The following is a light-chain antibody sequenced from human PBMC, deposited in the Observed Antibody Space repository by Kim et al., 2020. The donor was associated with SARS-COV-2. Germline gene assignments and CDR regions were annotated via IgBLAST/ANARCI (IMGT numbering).Light chain of an antibody. V-gene: IGKV1-9*01. CDR1: RGINSY. CDR2: AAS. J-gene: IGKJ4*01. Sequence: DIQLTQSPSFLSASVGDRVTITCRASRGINSYLAWYQQRPGKAPKVLIYAASTLQSGVPSRFSGSGFGTEFTLTINSLQPEDFATYSCQQVNSYPLTFGGGTKVDIK. CDR3: QQVNSYPLT.